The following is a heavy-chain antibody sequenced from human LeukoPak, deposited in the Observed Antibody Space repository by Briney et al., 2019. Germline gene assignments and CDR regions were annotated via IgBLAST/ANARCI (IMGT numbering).Heavy chain of an antibody. CDR3: ARRPRFGSGSYLYYFDY. D-gene: IGHD3-10*01. CDR2: ISPGDSDT. V-gene: IGHV5-51*01. CDR1: GYSFTSYW. Sequence: GESLKISCKGSGYSFTSYWIGWVRQMPGKGLEWMGIISPGDSDTRYSPSLQGQVTISADKSISTAYLQWSSLRASDTAMYYCARRPRFGSGSYLYYFDYWGQGTLVTVSS. J-gene: IGHJ4*02.